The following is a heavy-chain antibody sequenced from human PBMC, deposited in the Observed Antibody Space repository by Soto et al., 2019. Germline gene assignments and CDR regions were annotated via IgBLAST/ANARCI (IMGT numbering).Heavy chain of an antibody. V-gene: IGHV4-39*01. CDR1: GASISTNHHN. CDR3: ARLPTGYPDWFDP. Sequence: SETLSLTCTVSGASISTNHHNWAWVRQPPGKGLEWMGNIHYRGDTYFNPSLGSRLSMSVDTSKNQFSLKLTSVTAADTAVYYCARLPTGYPDWFDPWGQGTLVTVSS. J-gene: IGHJ5*02. D-gene: IGHD3-9*01. CDR2: IHYRGDT.